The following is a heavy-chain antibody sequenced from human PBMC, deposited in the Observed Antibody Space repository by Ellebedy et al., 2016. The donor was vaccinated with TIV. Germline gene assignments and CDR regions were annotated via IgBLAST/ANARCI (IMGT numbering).Heavy chain of an antibody. CDR1: GYTFTSYA. CDR2: INAGNGNT. Sequence: ASVKVSCKASGYTFTSYAMHWVRQAPGQRLGWMGWINAGNGNTKYSQKFQGRVTITRDTSASTAYMELRSLRSDDTAVYYCAVDWSGPLSHYGMDVWGQGTTVTVSS. D-gene: IGHD3-3*01. V-gene: IGHV1-3*01. J-gene: IGHJ6*02. CDR3: AVDWSGPLSHYGMDV.